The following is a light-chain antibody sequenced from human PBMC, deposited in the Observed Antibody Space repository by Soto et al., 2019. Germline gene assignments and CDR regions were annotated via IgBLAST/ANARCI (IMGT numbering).Light chain of an antibody. CDR2: DVS. V-gene: IGLV2-14*01. J-gene: IGLJ2*01. CDR3: FSYSTSRARI. Sequence: QSALTQPASVSGSPGQWITISCTGTRSDVGGYNYVSWYKQKPGKAPKLVIYDVSHRPSGVSDRFFGSKSGNTASLIISGLQAEGEADYYCFSYSTSRARIFGGGTKVTVL. CDR1: RSDVGGYNY.